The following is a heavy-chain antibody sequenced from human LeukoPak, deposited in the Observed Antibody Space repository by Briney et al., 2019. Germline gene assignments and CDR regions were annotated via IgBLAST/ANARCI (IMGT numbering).Heavy chain of an antibody. CDR1: GGTFSSYA. D-gene: IGHD6-19*01. J-gene: IGHJ4*02. CDR2: IIPILGIA. CDR3: AREAIAVAGSLLYYFDY. Sequence: SVKVSCKASGGTFSSYAISWVRQAPGQGLEWVGRIIPILGIANYAQKFQGRVTITADKSTSTAYMELSSLRSEDTAVYYCAREAIAVAGSLLYYFDYWGQGTLVTVSS. V-gene: IGHV1-69*04.